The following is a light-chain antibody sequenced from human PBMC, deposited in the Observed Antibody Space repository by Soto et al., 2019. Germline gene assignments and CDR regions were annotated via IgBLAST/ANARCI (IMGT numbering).Light chain of an antibody. CDR2: EVN. J-gene: IGLJ1*01. CDR3: ASHAGTINFPYI. Sequence: QSVLTQPPSASGTPGQRVTISCSGSDSNIGSNGVNWYQHLPGMAPKLMVYEVNKRPSGVPDRFSGSKSGNTASLTVSGLQAEDEADYYCASHAGTINFPYIFGTGTKVTVL. V-gene: IGLV1-44*01. CDR1: DSNIGSNG.